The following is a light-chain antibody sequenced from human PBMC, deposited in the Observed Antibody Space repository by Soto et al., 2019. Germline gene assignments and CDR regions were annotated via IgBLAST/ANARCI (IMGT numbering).Light chain of an antibody. Sequence: IVMTQSPATLSVSPGERATLSCRASRSVSSNLAWYQQKPGQAPRLLIYGASTRATGIPARFSGSGSGTEFTLTISSLQSEDFAVYYCQQYNNWPPLTFGQGTRLEIK. J-gene: IGKJ5*01. V-gene: IGKV3-15*01. CDR3: QQYNNWPPLT. CDR2: GAS. CDR1: RSVSSN.